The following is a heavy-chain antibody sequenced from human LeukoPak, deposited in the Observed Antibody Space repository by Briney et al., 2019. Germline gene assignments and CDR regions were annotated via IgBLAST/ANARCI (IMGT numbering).Heavy chain of an antibody. D-gene: IGHD3-22*01. CDR1: GGSFSGYY. V-gene: IGHV4-34*01. CDR2: INHSGST. CDR3: ARGYTMIVVGYYYYMDV. Sequence: SETLSLTCAVYGGSFSGYYWSWIRQPPGKGLEWIGEINHSGSTNYNPSLKSRVTISVDTSKNQFSLKLSSVTAADTAVYYCARGYTMIVVGYYYYMDVWGKGTTVTVSS. J-gene: IGHJ6*03.